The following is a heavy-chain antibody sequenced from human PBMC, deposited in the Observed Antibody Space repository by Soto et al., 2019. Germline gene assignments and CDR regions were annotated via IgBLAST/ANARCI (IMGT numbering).Heavy chain of an antibody. D-gene: IGHD6-13*01. CDR3: ARDATYSSSWNRYYYYGMDV. CDR2: ISAYNGNT. Sequence: ASVKVSCKASGYTFTSYGISWVRQAPGQGLEWMGWISAYNGNTNYAQKLQARVTMTTDTSTSTAYMELRSLRSDDTAVYYCARDATYSSSWNRYYYYGMDVWGQGTTVTVSS. V-gene: IGHV1-18*04. J-gene: IGHJ6*02. CDR1: GYTFTSYG.